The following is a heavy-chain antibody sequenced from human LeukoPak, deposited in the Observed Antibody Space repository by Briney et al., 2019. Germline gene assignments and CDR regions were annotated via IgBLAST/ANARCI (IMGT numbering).Heavy chain of an antibody. CDR3: AKDAITSDWYDLDY. CDR1: GFTFSSYA. D-gene: IGHD6-19*01. CDR2: ISGSGGST. Sequence: PGGSLRLSCAASGFTFSSYAMSWVRQAPGKGLEWVSTISGSGGSTYYSDSVKGRFTISRDNSKNTLYLQMNSLRAEDTAVYYCAKDAITSDWYDLDYWGQGTLVSVSS. J-gene: IGHJ4*02. V-gene: IGHV3-23*01.